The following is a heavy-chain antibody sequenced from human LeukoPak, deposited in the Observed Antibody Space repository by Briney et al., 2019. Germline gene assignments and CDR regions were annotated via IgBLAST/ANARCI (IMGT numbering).Heavy chain of an antibody. Sequence: GGSLRLSCAASGFTFSAYAMTWVRQAPGKGLEWVSTIGSGGDGISYADSAKGRFTISRDASKNTVDLQMNSLRVEDTAVYYCVQGYYLDNWGQGALVTVSS. V-gene: IGHV3-23*01. J-gene: IGHJ4*02. CDR1: GFTFSAYA. CDR3: VQGYYLDN. CDR2: IGSGGDGI.